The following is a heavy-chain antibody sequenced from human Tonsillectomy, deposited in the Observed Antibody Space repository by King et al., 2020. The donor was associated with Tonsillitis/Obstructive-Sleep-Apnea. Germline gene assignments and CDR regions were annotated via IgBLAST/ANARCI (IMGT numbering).Heavy chain of an antibody. D-gene: IGHD3-9*01. V-gene: IGHV3-74*01. CDR1: GFTFSSYW. Sequence: VQLVESGGGLVQAGGSLRLSCAASGFTFSSYWMHWVRQAPGKGLVWVSRINSDGSSTSYADSVKGRFTISRDNAKNTLHLQMNSLRAEDTAVYYCAREGDYNILTGYYSGPYYYYGMDVWGQGTTVTVSS. J-gene: IGHJ6*02. CDR3: AREGDYNILTGYYSGPYYYYGMDV. CDR2: INSDGSST.